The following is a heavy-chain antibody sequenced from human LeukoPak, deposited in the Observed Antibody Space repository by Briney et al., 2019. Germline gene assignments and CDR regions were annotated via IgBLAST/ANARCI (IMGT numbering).Heavy chain of an antibody. D-gene: IGHD4-23*01. Sequence: GGSLRLSCAASGFTFSSYGMHWVRQAPGKGLEWVAVIWYDGSNKYYADSVKGRFTISRDNSKNTLYLQMNSLRAEDTAVYYCAKDGFYGGKSYWYFDLWGRGTLVTVSS. CDR1: GFTFSSYG. CDR2: IWYDGSNK. J-gene: IGHJ2*01. V-gene: IGHV3-33*06. CDR3: AKDGFYGGKSYWYFDL.